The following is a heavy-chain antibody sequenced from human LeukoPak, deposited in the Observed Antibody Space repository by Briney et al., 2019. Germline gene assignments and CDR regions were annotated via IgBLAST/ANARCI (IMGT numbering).Heavy chain of an antibody. V-gene: IGHV3-30*03. CDR1: GFTFSSYG. J-gene: IGHJ4*02. Sequence: PGGSLRLSCAASGFTFSSYGMHWVRQAPGKGLEWVAVISYDGSNKYYADSVKGRFTISRDNSKNTLYLQMNSLRAEDTAVYYCATHAASGGSLDYWGQGTLVTVSS. CDR3: ATHAASGGSLDY. CDR2: ISYDGSNK. D-gene: IGHD1-26*01.